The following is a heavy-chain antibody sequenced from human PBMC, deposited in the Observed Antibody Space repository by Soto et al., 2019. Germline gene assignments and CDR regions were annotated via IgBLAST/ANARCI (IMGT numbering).Heavy chain of an antibody. J-gene: IGHJ4*02. CDR3: ARGPGI. V-gene: IGHV4-31*03. CDR1: VGSISSGGYS. Sequence: QVHLQESGPGLVKPSQTLSLTCTVSVGSISSGGYSWSWIRQHPGKGLEWIGYIYNTGSTYYNPSLKGRVTISVETNKYQFSLKLSSVTAADTAVYYCARGPGIWGQGTLVTVSS. CDR2: IYNTGST.